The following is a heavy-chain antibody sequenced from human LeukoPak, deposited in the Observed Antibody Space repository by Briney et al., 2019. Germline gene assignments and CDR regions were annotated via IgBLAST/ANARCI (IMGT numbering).Heavy chain of an antibody. V-gene: IGHV4-34*01. Sequence: PSETLSLTCAVYGGSFSGYYWSWIRQPPGKGLEWIGEINHSGSTNYNPSLKSRVTISVDTSKNQFSLKLSSVTAADTAVYYCARDGGSVVVAANFDYWGQGTLVTVSS. CDR3: ARDGGSVVVAANFDY. J-gene: IGHJ4*02. CDR1: GGSFSGYY. D-gene: IGHD2-15*01. CDR2: INHSGST.